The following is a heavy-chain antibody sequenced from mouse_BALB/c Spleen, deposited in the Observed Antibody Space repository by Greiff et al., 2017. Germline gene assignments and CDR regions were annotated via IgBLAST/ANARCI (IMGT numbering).Heavy chain of an antibody. CDR3: TREGAYYRYDGYAMDY. J-gene: IGHJ4*01. D-gene: IGHD2-14*01. CDR1: GYTFTSYW. V-gene: IGHV1S127*01. CDR2: IDPSDSYT. Sequence: VQLQQPGAELVKPGASVKMSCKASGYTFTSYWMHWVKQRPGQGLEWIGVIDPSDSYTSYNQKFKGKATLTVDTSSSTAYMQLSSLTSEDSAVYYCTREGAYYRYDGYAMDYWGQGTSVTVSS.